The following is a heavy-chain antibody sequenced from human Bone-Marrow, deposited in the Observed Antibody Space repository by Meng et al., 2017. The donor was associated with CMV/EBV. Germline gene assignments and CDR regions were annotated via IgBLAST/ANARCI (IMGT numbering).Heavy chain of an antibody. J-gene: IGHJ6*02. CDR2: ISSSSTYI. V-gene: IGHV3-21*01. CDR1: GFIFSSYS. CDR3: ARGDAGYYYGMDV. D-gene: IGHD5-24*01. Sequence: GGSLRLSCAVSGFIFSSYSMNWVRQAPGKGLEWVSSISSSSTYISYADSVKGRFTISRDNTKNSLYLQMNSLRAEDTAVYYCARGDAGYYYGMDVWGQGTTVTVSS.